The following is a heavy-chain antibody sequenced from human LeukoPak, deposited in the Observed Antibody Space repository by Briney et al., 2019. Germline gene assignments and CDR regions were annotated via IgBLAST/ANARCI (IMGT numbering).Heavy chain of an antibody. D-gene: IGHD6-19*01. CDR2: IIPIFGTA. J-gene: IGHJ4*02. CDR3: ARDGSGWSGGFYFDY. CDR1: GGTFSSYA. V-gene: IGHV1-69*05. Sequence: SVKVSCKASGGTFSSYAISWVRQAPGQGLEWVGGIIPIFGTANYAQKFQGRVTITTDESTSTAYMELSSLRSEDTAVYYCARDGSGWSGGFYFDYWGQGTLVTVSS.